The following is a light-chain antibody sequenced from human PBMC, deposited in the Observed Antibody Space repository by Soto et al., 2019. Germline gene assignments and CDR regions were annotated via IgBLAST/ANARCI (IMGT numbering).Light chain of an antibody. V-gene: IGLV2-14*01. CDR2: DVS. J-gene: IGLJ1*01. CDR1: SSDVGGYNY. CDR3: SSYTSSSTYV. Sequence: QSALTQRASVSGSPGQSITISCTGTSSDVGGYNYVSWYQQHPGKAPKLMIYDVSDRPSGISKRFSGSKSGNTASLIISGIQAEDEADYYSSSYTSSSTYVYGNGNKVTVL.